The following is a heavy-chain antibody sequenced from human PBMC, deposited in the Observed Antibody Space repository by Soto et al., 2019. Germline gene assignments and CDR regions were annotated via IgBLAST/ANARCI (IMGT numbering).Heavy chain of an antibody. V-gene: IGHV3-64*01. Sequence: EVQLAESGGGMVQPGGSLRLSCVASGFTFSSYDLHCVRQAPGKGLEYVSSISSNGGTTYYGNSVKGRFTISRDNSKNGLYLQMCSRGAEDMAVYYCVRRVSGNYDYGGQGTPVTVSS. CDR2: ISSNGGTT. CDR1: GFTFSSYD. CDR3: VRRVSGNYDY. J-gene: IGHJ4*02. D-gene: IGHD1-7*01.